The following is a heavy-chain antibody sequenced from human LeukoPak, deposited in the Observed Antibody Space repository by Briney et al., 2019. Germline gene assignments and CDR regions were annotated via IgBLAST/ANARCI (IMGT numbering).Heavy chain of an antibody. J-gene: IGHJ2*01. Sequence: SETLSLTCTVSGGSISSRDYYWSWIRQPPGKGLEWIGYIYYDGITYHNPSLKSRVTISVDTSKNQFSLKLSSATAADTAVYYCARGYATGVRYFDLWGRGTLVTISS. V-gene: IGHV4-30-4*01. D-gene: IGHD2-2*01. CDR3: ARGYATGVRYFDL. CDR1: GGSISSRDYY. CDR2: IYYDGIT.